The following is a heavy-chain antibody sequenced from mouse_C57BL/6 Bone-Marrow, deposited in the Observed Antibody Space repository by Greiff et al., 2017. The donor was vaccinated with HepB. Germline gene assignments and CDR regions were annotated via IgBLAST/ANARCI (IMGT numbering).Heavy chain of an antibody. CDR2: IYPGGGYT. Sequence: QVQLQQSGAELVRPGTSVKMSCKASGYTFTNYWIGWAKQRPGHGLEWIGDIYPGGGYTNYNEKFKGKATLTADKSSSTAYMQFSSLTSEDSTIYYCARENYYSSSGFDYWGQGTTLTVSS. J-gene: IGHJ2*01. D-gene: IGHD1-1*01. CDR3: ARENYYSSSGFDY. CDR1: GYTFTNYW. V-gene: IGHV1-63*01.